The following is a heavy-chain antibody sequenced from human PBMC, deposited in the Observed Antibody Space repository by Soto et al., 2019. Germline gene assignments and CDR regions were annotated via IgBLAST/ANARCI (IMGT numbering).Heavy chain of an antibody. Sequence: EVQLVESGGGLVQPGGSLRLSCAASGFTFSSYSINWVRQAPGKGLEWVSYISTSGSTIYYADSVKGRFTISRDNARNEVDLQVNRLRAEDTAVYYCAREGGMDVWGQGTTVTVSS. CDR2: ISTSGSTI. CDR1: GFTFSSYS. J-gene: IGHJ6*02. V-gene: IGHV3-48*01. CDR3: AREGGMDV.